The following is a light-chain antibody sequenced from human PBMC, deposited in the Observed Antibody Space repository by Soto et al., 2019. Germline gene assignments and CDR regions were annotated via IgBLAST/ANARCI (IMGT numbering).Light chain of an antibody. CDR2: EVS. CDR3: SSYAGINILYV. J-gene: IGLJ1*01. Sequence: QSALTQPPSASGSPGQSVTISCTGTSRDVGGYDCVSWYQQHPGKAPKLMMYEVSKRPSGVPDRFSGSKSGNTASLTVSGLQPEDEAGYFCSSYAGINILYVFGSGTKV. V-gene: IGLV2-8*01. CDR1: SRDVGGYDC.